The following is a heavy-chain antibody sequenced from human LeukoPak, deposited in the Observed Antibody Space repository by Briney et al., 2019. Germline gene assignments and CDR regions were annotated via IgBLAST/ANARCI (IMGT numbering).Heavy chain of an antibody. CDR3: ARVVWDEGYEYDH. Sequence: KPSQTLSLTCTVSGGSISSGGYYWSWVRQPPGRGLEWIGYIYYSGGTYYNPSLKSRVTISVDTSKNQFSLKLSSVTAADTAVYYCARVVWDEGYEYDHWGQGTLVTVSS. CDR1: GGSISSGGYY. V-gene: IGHV4-31*03. CDR2: IYYSGGT. J-gene: IGHJ4*02. D-gene: IGHD5-12*01.